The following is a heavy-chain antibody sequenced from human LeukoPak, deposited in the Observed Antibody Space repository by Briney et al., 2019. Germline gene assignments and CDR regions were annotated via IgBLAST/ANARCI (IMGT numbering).Heavy chain of an antibody. CDR3: ARVSVVSYYFDY. Sequence: GGSLRPSCAASGFTFSSYWMTWVRQAPGKGLEWVANIKLDGSEKYYVDSVKGRFTISRDNAQNSLYLQMNSLRAEDTAVYYCARVSVVSYYFDYWDQGSLVTVSS. CDR1: GFTFSSYW. J-gene: IGHJ4*02. CDR2: IKLDGSEK. V-gene: IGHV3-7*01. D-gene: IGHD2-8*02.